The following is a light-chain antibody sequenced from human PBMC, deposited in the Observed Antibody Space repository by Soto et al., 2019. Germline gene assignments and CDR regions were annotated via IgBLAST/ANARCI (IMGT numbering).Light chain of an antibody. J-gene: IGKJ5*01. CDR2: GAS. CDR3: QQYNNWPPH. Sequence: EIVMTQSPATLSVSPGERATLSCRARQSVSSNLAWYQQKPGQAPRLLIYGASTRATRIPARFSGSGSGTEFTLTISSLQSEDFAVYYCQQYNNWPPHFGQGTRLEIK. V-gene: IGKV3-15*01. CDR1: QSVSSN.